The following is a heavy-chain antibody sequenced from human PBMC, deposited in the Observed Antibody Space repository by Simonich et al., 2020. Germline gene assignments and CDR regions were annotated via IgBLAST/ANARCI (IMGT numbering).Heavy chain of an antibody. V-gene: IGHV4-34*01. CDR1: GGSFSGYY. Sequence: QLPLHQWGAGLLKPSETLSLTCAVYGGSFSGYYWSLIRQTPVKGLEWIGEIKHSGRSNYNQSLNSHVTISVDTSKNQFSLKLSSVTAADTAVYYCARGLRVAAAGTAFQHWGQGTLVTVSS. CDR3: ARGLRVAAAGTAFQH. D-gene: IGHD6-13*01. CDR2: IKHSGRS. J-gene: IGHJ1*01.